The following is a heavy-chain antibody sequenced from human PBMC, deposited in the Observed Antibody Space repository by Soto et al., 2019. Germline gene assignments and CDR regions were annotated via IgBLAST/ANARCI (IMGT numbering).Heavy chain of an antibody. D-gene: IGHD4-17*01. CDR2: ITHSGST. CDR1: GESFSSFY. CDR3: GAQDYVAKGYHFET. V-gene: IGHV4-34*01. Sequence: SETLSLTCAVYGESFSSFYWSWIRQPPGKGLEWIGEITHSGSTNYNPSLKSRVTISVDTSKNQFSLNLSSVTAADTAVYYCGAQDYVAKGYHFETWGQGTMVTVSS. J-gene: IGHJ4*02.